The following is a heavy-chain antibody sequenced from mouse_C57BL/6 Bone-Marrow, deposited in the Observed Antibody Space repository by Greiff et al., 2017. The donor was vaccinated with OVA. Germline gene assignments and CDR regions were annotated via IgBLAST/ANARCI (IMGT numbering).Heavy chain of an antibody. CDR1: GFNINDDY. CDR3: DTGYSNYLMDY. D-gene: IGHD2-5*01. V-gene: IGHV14-4*01. Sequence: EVQLKQPGAELVRPGASVKLSCTASGFNINDDYMHWVKQRPEQGLEWIGWIDPENGDTEYASKFKGKATLTADTSSNTAYLQLSSLTSEATAVYYCDTGYSNYLMDYWGQGTSVTVSS. CDR2: IDPENGDT. J-gene: IGHJ4*01.